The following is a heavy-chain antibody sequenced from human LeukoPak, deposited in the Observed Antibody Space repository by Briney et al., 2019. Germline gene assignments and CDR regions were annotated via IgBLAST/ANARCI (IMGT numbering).Heavy chain of an antibody. CDR1: GGSISSYY. CDR3: ARGDYPLYYFDY. Sequence: SETLSLTCTVSGGSISSYYWSWIRQPPGKGLEWIGYIYYSGSTNYNPSLKSRVTISVDTSKNQFSLKLSSVTAADTAVYYCARGDYPLYYFDYWGQGTPVTVSS. CDR2: IYYSGST. D-gene: IGHD4-17*01. J-gene: IGHJ4*02. V-gene: IGHV4-59*08.